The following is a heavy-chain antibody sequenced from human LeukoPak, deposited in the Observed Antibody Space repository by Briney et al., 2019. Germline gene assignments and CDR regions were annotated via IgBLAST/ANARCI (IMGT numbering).Heavy chain of an antibody. Sequence: GGSLRLSCAASGFTFSSYGMHWVRQAPGKGLEWVAFIRYDGSYKYYADSVKGRFTISRDNSKNTLYLQMNSLRSEDTAVYYSAKEEFPWGQGTLVTVSS. J-gene: IGHJ5*02. V-gene: IGHV3-30*02. CDR1: GFTFSSYG. CDR2: IRYDGSYK. CDR3: AKEEFP.